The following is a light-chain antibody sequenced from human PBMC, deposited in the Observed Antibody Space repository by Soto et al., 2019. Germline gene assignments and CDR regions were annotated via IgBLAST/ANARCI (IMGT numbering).Light chain of an antibody. J-gene: IGLJ1*01. CDR3: HVCDSSSDHSAV. Sequence: SYALTQPPSVSVAPGQTARIACGGNNIGSKSVHWYQQKPGQAPVLVVYDDSDRPSGITERLSGSDSGNTATLTISRVGGGDEADYYCHVCDSSSDHSAVFRTGPTPTVL. CDR1: NIGSKS. V-gene: IGLV3-21*02. CDR2: DDS.